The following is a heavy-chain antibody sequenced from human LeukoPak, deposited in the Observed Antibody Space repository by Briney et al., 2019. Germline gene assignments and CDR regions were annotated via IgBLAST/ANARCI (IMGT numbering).Heavy chain of an antibody. D-gene: IGHD3-16*01. CDR2: IIPIFGTA. J-gene: IGHJ6*03. V-gene: IGHV1-69*06. CDR3: ARNRGEGARALKYYYMDV. CDR1: GGTFSSYA. Sequence: ASVKVSCKASGGTFSSYAISWVRQAPGQGLEWMGGIIPIFGTANYAQKFQGRVTITADKSTSTAYMELSSLRSEDTAVYYCARNRGEGARALKYYYMDVWGKGTTVTVSS.